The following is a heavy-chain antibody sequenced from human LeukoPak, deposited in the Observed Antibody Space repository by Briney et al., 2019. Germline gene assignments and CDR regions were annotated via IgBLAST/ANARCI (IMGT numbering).Heavy chain of an antibody. CDR3: ARAGYRIAAHWFDP. D-gene: IGHD6-13*01. J-gene: IGHJ5*02. V-gene: IGHV3-30*02. CDR1: GFSFSSYG. Sequence: GGSLRLSCAGSGFSFSSYGMHWVRQAPGKGLEWMAFIRSDGSNKYYADSVKGRFTISRDNAKNSLYLQMNSLRAEDTAVYYCARAGYRIAAHWFDPWGQGTLVTVSS. CDR2: IRSDGSNK.